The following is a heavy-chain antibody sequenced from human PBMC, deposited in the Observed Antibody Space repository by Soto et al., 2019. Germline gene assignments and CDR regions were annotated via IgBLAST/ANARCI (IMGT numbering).Heavy chain of an antibody. Sequence: AASVKVSCKASGYTFTGYYMHWVRQAPGQGLEWMGWINPNSGGTNYAQKFQGWVTMTRDTSISTAYMELSRLRSDDTAVYYCARGKDVLLWFGELLEYYGMDVWGQGTTVTVSS. J-gene: IGHJ6*02. CDR2: INPNSGGT. D-gene: IGHD3-10*01. CDR1: GYTFTGYY. V-gene: IGHV1-2*04. CDR3: ARGKDVLLWFGELLEYYGMDV.